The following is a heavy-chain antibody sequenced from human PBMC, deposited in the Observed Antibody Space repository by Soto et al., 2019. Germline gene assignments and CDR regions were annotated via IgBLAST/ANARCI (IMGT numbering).Heavy chain of an antibody. D-gene: IGHD1-26*01. CDR3: ATAILEVGANYFDY. J-gene: IGHJ4*02. V-gene: IGHV1-24*01. Sequence: ASVKVSCKVSGYTLTELSMHWVRQAPGKGLEWMGGFDPEDGETIYAQKFQGRVTMTEDTSTDTAYMELSSLRSEDTAVYYCATAILEVGANYFDYWGQGTLVTVSS. CDR2: FDPEDGET. CDR1: GYTLTELS.